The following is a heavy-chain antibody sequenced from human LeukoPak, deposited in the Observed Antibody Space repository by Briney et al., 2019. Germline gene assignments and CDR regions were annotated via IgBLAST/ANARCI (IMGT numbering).Heavy chain of an antibody. V-gene: IGHV1-18*01. Sequence: ASVKVSCKASGYTFTSYGISWVRQAPGQGLEWMGWISAYNGNTNYAQKLQGRVTMTTDTSTSTAYMELRSLRSDDTAVYYCARVRVGYDILTAYYYYYGMDVWGQGTTVTVSS. CDR2: ISAYNGNT. J-gene: IGHJ6*02. CDR3: ARVRVGYDILTAYYYYYGMDV. D-gene: IGHD3-9*01. CDR1: GYTFTSYG.